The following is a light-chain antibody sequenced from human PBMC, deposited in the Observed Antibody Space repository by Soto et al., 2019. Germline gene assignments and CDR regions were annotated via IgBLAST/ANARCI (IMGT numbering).Light chain of an antibody. J-gene: IGKJ1*01. CDR3: QQYNNEPPRGT. CDR2: GAS. Sequence: EIVMTQSPATLSVSPGERATLSCRASQSVSSNLAWYQQKPGQAPRLLIYGASTRATGIPARFRGSGSGTGFTLTISSPQPEDFAVYYWQQYNNEPPRGTCGQGTKVEIK. V-gene: IGKV3-15*01. CDR1: QSVSSN.